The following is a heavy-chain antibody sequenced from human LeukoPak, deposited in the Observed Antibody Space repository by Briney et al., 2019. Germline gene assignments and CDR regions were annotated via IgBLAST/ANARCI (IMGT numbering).Heavy chain of an antibody. V-gene: IGHV1-69*01. CDR1: GGTFSTFG. CDR3: ARATGNSDHSPREPIHWYFDL. CDR2: LIPIFGPA. J-gene: IGHJ2*01. Sequence: ASVKVSCKASGGTFSTFGLSWVRQAPGQGLEWMGGLIPIFGPANYAQKFQGRVTITADESTSTAYMELSSLRSEDTAVYFCARATGNSDHSPREPIHWYFDLWGRGTLVTVSS. D-gene: IGHD4-23*01.